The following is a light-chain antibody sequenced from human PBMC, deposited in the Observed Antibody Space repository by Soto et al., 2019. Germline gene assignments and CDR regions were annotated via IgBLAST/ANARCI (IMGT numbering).Light chain of an antibody. J-gene: IGKJ1*01. CDR3: QQYNNWPRT. V-gene: IGKV4-1*01. CDR2: GAS. Sequence: DILLTHSPDSLAVSLGERATINCKSSQSVLYSSNNKNYLAWYQQKPGQAPRLLIYGASSRATDIPTRFSGSGSETEFTLTISSLQSEDFAVYYCQQYNNWPRTFGQGTKVDIK. CDR1: QSVLYSSNNKNY.